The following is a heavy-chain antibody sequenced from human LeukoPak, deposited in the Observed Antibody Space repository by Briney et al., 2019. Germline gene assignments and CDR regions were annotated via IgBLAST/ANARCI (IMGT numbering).Heavy chain of an antibody. Sequence: ASVKVSCKASGYIFSSYAMHWVRQAPGQRLEWMGWINAGNGNTEYSQKFQGRVTITRDTSASTAYMELSSLRSEDTAVYYCARAYYDFWSGYPYYFDYWGQGTLVTVSS. J-gene: IGHJ4*02. CDR1: GYIFSSYA. CDR3: ARAYYDFWSGYPYYFDY. V-gene: IGHV1-3*01. CDR2: INAGNGNT. D-gene: IGHD3-3*01.